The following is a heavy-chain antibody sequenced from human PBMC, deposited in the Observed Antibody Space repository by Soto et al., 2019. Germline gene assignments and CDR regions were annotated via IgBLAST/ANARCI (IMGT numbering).Heavy chain of an antibody. CDR2: ISNSGNTI. CDR1: AFTLSDYY. D-gene: IGHD2-21*02. J-gene: IGHJ3*01. V-gene: IGHV3-11*01. Sequence: QVQLVESGGGSVKPGGSLRLSCEASAFTLSDYYMSWSRQAPGKGLEWLSYISNSGNTIYYADSVKGRFTISRDSAKNTLFLQMNSLRAEDTAVYYCARIGDCGGDCYAFDGWGQGTIVSVSS. CDR3: ARIGDCGGDCYAFDG.